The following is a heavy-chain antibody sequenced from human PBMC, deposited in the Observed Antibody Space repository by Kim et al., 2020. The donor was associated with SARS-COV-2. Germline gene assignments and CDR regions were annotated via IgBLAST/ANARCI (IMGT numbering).Heavy chain of an antibody. Sequence: SETLSLTCAVYGGSFSGYYWSWIRQPPGKGLEWIGEINHSGSTNYNPSLKSRVTISVDTSKNQFSLKLSSVTAADTAVYYCSRAVVNDSRKNYFDYWGQGNLVTVSS. J-gene: IGHJ4*02. CDR1: GGSFSGYY. D-gene: IGHD3-22*01. V-gene: IGHV4-34*01. CDR2: INHSGST. CDR3: SRAVVNDSRKNYFDY.